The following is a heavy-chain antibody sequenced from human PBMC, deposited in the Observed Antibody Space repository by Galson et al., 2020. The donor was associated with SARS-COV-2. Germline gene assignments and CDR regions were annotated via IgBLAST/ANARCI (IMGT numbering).Heavy chain of an antibody. CDR1: GFSLTTSGMC. D-gene: IGHD4-17*01. Sequence: SGPTLVKPTQTLTLTCTFSGFSLTTSGMCVSWIRQPPGKALEWLALIDWDDDNYYSTSLKTRLTISKDTSKNQVVLTMTNMDPVDTATYYCARSTPLMTTVDYFDYWGQGTLVTVSS. V-gene: IGHV2-70*01. CDR2: IDWDDDN. CDR3: ARSTPLMTTVDYFDY. J-gene: IGHJ4*02.